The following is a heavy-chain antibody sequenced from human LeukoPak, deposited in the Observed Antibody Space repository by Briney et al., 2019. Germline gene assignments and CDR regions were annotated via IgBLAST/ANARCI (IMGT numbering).Heavy chain of an antibody. V-gene: IGHV4-59*01. D-gene: IGHD6-6*01. CDR1: GGSISSYY. J-gene: IGHJ5*02. CDR2: IYYSGST. Sequence: PSETLSLTCTVSGGSISSYYWSWIRQSPGKGLEWIAYIYYSGSTNYNPSLKSRITMSVDTSKSQFSLSLSSVTAADTAVYYCARVYSSSPGHNWFDPWGQGTLATVSS. CDR3: ARVYSSSPGHNWFDP.